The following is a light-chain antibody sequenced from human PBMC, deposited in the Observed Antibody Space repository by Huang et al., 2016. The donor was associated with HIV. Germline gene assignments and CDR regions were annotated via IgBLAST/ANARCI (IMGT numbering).Light chain of an antibody. CDR2: AAS. J-gene: IGKJ5*01. Sequence: DIQMTQSPSSLSASVGDRVTITCRASQSISTYLNWYQQKPGKAPKLLINAASSLQSGVPSVFSGSGSGTDFTLTISSLQPEDFATYYCQQSYSTPITFGQGTRLEIK. V-gene: IGKV1-39*01. CDR3: QQSYSTPIT. CDR1: QSISTY.